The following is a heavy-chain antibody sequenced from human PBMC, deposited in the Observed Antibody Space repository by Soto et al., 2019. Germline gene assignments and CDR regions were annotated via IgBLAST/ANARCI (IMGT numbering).Heavy chain of an antibody. CDR2: ISGSGGST. D-gene: IGHD6-13*01. CDR3: AKGERGEQQLVSSYY. Sequence: GGSLRLSCAASGFTFSSYAMSWVRQAPEKGLEWVSAISGSGGSTYYADSVKGRFTISRDNSKNTLYLQMNSLRAEDTAVYYCAKGERGEQQLVSSYYWGQGTLVTVSS. V-gene: IGHV3-23*01. J-gene: IGHJ4*02. CDR1: GFTFSSYA.